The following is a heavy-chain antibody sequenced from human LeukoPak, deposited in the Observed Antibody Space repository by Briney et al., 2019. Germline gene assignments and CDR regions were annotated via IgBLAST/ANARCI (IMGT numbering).Heavy chain of an antibody. J-gene: IGHJ4*02. Sequence: SETLSLTCAVYGGSFSGYYWSWIRQPPGKGLEWIGEINHSGSTNYNPSLKSRVTISVDTSKNQFSLKLSSVTAADTAVYYCARDSGGGYGGRHFDYWGQGTLVTVSS. D-gene: IGHD1-26*01. CDR3: ARDSGGGYGGRHFDY. CDR2: INHSGST. CDR1: GGSFSGYY. V-gene: IGHV4-34*01.